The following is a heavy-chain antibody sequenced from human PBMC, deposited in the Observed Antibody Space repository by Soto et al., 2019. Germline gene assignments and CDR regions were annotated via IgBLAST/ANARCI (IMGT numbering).Heavy chain of an antibody. J-gene: IGHJ6*02. CDR2: ISSSGSTI. V-gene: IGHV3-48*03. CDR1: GFTFSSYE. D-gene: IGHD3-22*01. CDR3: ARVSGRYSYVSSGSHDYYYYGMDV. Sequence: GGSLRLSCAASGFTFSSYEMNWVRQAPGKGLEWVSYISSSGSTIYYADSVKGRFTISRDNAKNSLYPQMNSLRAEDTAVYYCARVSGRYSYVSSGSHDYYYYGMDVWGQGTTVTVSS.